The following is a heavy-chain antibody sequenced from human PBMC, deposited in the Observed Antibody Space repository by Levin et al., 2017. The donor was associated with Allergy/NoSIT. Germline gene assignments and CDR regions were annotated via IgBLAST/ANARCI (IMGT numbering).Heavy chain of an antibody. Sequence: LSLTCAASRFTFSSSAMHWVRQAPGKGLGWVAFISDDGNNNYYADSVKGRFTISRDNSKNTLFLQMNSLRPEDTAVYYCARGIWNRDYFVDVWGKGTTVTVSS. J-gene: IGHJ6*03. CDR3: ARGIWNRDYFVDV. CDR2: ISDDGNNN. V-gene: IGHV3-30-3*01. CDR1: RFTFSSSA. D-gene: IGHD1-1*01.